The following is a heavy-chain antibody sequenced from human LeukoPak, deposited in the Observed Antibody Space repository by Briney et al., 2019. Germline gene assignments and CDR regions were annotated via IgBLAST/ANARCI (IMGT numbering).Heavy chain of an antibody. CDR3: ARDRVSDFWSGYYKDYYGMDV. V-gene: IGHV3-30-3*01. J-gene: IGHJ6*02. D-gene: IGHD3-3*01. CDR1: EFTFSSYA. CDR2: ISYDGSNK. Sequence: GSLRLSCAASEFTFSSYAMHWVRQAPGKGLEWVAVISYDGSNKYYADSVKGRFTISRDNSKNTLYLQMNSLRAEDTAVYYCARDRVSDFWSGYYKDYYGMDVWGQGTTVTVSS.